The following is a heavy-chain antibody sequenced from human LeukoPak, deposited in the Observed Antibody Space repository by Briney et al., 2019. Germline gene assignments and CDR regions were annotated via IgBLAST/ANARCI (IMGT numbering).Heavy chain of an antibody. Sequence: GASVKVSCKASGYTFINYYMHWVRQAPGQGLEWMGIINPSGGTTSYAQNFQGRVTMTRDTSTSTAYMELSSLRYEDMAIYYCARERPGTKGIDLWGQGTLVTVSS. CDR1: GYTFINYY. CDR3: ARERPGTKGIDL. CDR2: INPSGGTT. J-gene: IGHJ4*02. V-gene: IGHV1-46*01. D-gene: IGHD1-14*01.